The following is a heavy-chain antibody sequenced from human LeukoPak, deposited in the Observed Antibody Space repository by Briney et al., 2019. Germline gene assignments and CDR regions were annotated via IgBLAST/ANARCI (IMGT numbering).Heavy chain of an antibody. CDR3: ARGYFDNSDYSAPFHY. J-gene: IGHJ4*02. D-gene: IGHD3-22*01. CDR1: GGSISTYY. V-gene: IGHV4-59*01. CDR2: IHYSGST. Sequence: PSETLSLTCTVSGGSISTYYWSWIRQPPGKGLEWIGYIHYSGSTNYNPSLKSRVTISVDTSKNQFSLKLSSVTAADTAVYYCARGYFDNSDYSAPFHYWGQGTLVTVSS.